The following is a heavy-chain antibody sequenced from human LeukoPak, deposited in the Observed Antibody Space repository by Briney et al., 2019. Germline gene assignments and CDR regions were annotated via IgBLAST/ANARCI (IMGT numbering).Heavy chain of an antibody. J-gene: IGHJ6*04. V-gene: IGHV3-74*01. CDR3: ARVGAVAGIMDV. Sequence: GGSLRLSCAASRFIFSSYWMHWVRQAPGKGLVWVSRINSDGSSTNYADSVKGRFTISRDNAKNTLYLQMNSLRAKDTAVYYCARVGAVAGIMDVWGKGTTVTVSS. D-gene: IGHD6-13*01. CDR1: RFIFSSYW. CDR2: INSDGSST.